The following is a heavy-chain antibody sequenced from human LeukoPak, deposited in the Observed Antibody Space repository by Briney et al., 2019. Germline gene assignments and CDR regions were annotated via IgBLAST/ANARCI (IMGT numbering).Heavy chain of an antibody. J-gene: IGHJ6*02. CDR1: GFTFSNSP. CDR3: AKEVFRYGYHGLDV. V-gene: IGHV3-30-3*01. Sequence: PGGSLRLSCAASGFTFSNSPMHWVRQAPGKGLEWVAFISFDGSNEYYADSVKGRFTISRDNSKNTLYLQMNSLRAEDTAVYYCAKEVFRYGYHGLDVWGQGTTVTVSS. D-gene: IGHD2-15*01. CDR2: ISFDGSNE.